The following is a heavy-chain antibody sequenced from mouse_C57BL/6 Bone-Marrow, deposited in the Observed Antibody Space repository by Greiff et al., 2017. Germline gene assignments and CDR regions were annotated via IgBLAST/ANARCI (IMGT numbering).Heavy chain of an antibody. CDR3: ARFITTECLDY. V-gene: IGHV1-64*01. J-gene: IGHJ2*01. CDR1: GYTFTSYW. Sequence: VQLQQPGAELVKPGASVKLSCKASGYTFTSYWMHWVKQRPGQGLEWIGMIHPNSGSTNYNEKFKGKATLTVDKSSSTAYMQLSSLTSEDSAVYYCARFITTECLDYWGQGTTLTVSS. CDR2: IHPNSGST. D-gene: IGHD1-1*01.